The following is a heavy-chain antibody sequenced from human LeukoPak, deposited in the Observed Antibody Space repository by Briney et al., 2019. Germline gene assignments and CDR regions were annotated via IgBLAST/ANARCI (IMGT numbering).Heavy chain of an antibody. CDR3: ARVLYSSGWYDQYYYYGMDV. J-gene: IGHJ6*02. Sequence: ASVKVSCKASGYTFTSYYMHWVRQAPGQGLEWMGWINPNSGGTNYAQKFQGRVTMTRDTSISTAYMELSRLRSDDTAVYYCARVLYSSGWYDQYYYYGMDVWGQGTTVTVSS. D-gene: IGHD6-13*01. CDR2: INPNSGGT. CDR1: GYTFTSYY. V-gene: IGHV1-2*02.